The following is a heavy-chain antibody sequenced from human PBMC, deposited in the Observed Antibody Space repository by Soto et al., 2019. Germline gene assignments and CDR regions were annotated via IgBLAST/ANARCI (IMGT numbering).Heavy chain of an antibody. CDR1: GASISRTGFH. D-gene: IGHD3-10*01. Sequence: QLQLQESGPGLVKPSETLSLTCAVSGASISRTGFHWGWIRQPPGQGLEWIGSIYEATPTSYNSSLKSRVTISADTSNNHFSLKLNSVTAADTAVYYCARRGSGHTFDYWGQGTLVTVSS. J-gene: IGHJ4*02. V-gene: IGHV4-39*01. CDR3: ARRGSGHTFDY. CDR2: IYEATPT.